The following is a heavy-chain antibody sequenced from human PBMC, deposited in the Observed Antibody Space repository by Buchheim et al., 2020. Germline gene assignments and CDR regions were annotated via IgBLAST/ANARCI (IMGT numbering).Heavy chain of an antibody. J-gene: IGHJ6*02. Sequence: MQLVESGGGLVQPGGSLRLSCAASGITLSDYWMSWIRQAPGRGLEWVSYISGSGRTIYHADSVKGRFTISRDNAKNLLYLQMNSLRAEDTAVYYCARTRGGSSYYYYYGMDVWGQGTT. V-gene: IGHV3-11*01. CDR2: ISGSGRTI. CDR3: ARTRGGSSYYYYYGMDV. D-gene: IGHD4-23*01. CDR1: GITLSDYW.